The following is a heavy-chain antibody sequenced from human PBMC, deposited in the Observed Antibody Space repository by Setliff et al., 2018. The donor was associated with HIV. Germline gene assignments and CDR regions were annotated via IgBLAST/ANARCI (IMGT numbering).Heavy chain of an antibody. J-gene: IGHJ6*03. Sequence: PSETLSLTCTVSGGSISTHHFWSWIRQPAGKGLEWIGRFRPSGNAYYRDPYYNPSLKSRVTMSVDTSKNQFFLNLTSVTAADTAVYYCARAEDTAMDDYYCMDVWGRGTTVTVSS. CDR3: ARAEDTAMDDYYCMDV. CDR2: FRPSGNA. D-gene: IGHD5-18*01. CDR1: GGSISTHH. V-gene: IGHV4-4*07.